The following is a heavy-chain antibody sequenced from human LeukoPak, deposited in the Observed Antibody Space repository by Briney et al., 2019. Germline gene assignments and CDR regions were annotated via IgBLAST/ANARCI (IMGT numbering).Heavy chain of an antibody. D-gene: IGHD5-12*01. CDR2: VMDSGRT. Sequence: SETLSLTCAVYGRTFSDYYWSWIRQSPGKGLEWIGEVMDSGRTNYNPSLKSRVTISIDTSKNQFSLRLSSMTAADTAVYYCVREHNIVIPTARTYYYYYMDVWGKGTTVTVSS. J-gene: IGHJ6*03. V-gene: IGHV4-34*12. CDR3: VREHNIVIPTARTYYYYYMDV. CDR1: GRTFSDYY.